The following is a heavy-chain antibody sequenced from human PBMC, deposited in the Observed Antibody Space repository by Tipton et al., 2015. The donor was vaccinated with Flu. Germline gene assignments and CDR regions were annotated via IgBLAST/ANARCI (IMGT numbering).Heavy chain of an antibody. Sequence: QVQLVQSGAEVKKPGSSVKASCKASGGTFTSYSISWVRQAPGQGLEWMGRIIPMIEITKYAQKFQGRVTITADKSTSTAYMELTSLTSDDTAVYYCARDLIIGARGFDVWGQGTLVTVSS. J-gene: IGHJ3*01. CDR1: GGTFTSYS. V-gene: IGHV1-69*09. CDR3: ARDLIIGARGFDV. CDR2: IIPMIEIT. D-gene: IGHD7-27*01.